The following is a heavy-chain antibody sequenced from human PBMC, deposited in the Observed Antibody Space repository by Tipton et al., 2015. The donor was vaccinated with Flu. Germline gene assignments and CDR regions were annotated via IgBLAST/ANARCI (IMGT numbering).Heavy chain of an antibody. CDR1: GYSIRSDYY. Sequence: TLSLTCDVSGYSIRSDYYWGWIRQPPGRGLEWIGNVFHSGSTYYEPSLKSRVTISLDTFQNQFSLKLISVTAADTAVYYCSRSTYYYGSGSSDYWGQGTLVTVSS. V-gene: IGHV4-38-2*01. J-gene: IGHJ4*02. CDR3: SRSTYYYGSGSSDY. D-gene: IGHD3-10*01. CDR2: VFHSGST.